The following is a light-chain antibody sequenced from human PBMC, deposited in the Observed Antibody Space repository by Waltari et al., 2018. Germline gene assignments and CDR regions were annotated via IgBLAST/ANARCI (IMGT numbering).Light chain of an antibody. CDR2: KGI. CDR1: TGSVSSTSS. Sequence: QTVVTQEPSLSVSPGGTVTLPCSLSTGSVSSTSSPTRYQQTPGQPPRTLVYKGISRSSGVPDRFSGSILGNTAALTITGAQADDESDYYCSMYMGSGVWVFGGGTKLTVL. J-gene: IGLJ3*02. V-gene: IGLV8-61*01. CDR3: SMYMGSGVWV.